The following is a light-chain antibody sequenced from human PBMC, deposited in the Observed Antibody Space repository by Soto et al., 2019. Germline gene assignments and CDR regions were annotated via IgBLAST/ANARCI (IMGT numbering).Light chain of an antibody. CDR1: PSVNGN. V-gene: IGKV3-15*01. Sequence: EVVVTQSPATLSVSPGERATLSCRASPSVNGNLAWYQQKPGQTPRLLTDDVFTRANGVPARFSGSGSGTGFTLSICSLQSDDFALYYCQQYNGSPPWTFGQGTRVEIK. J-gene: IGKJ1*01. CDR3: QQYNGSPPWT. CDR2: DVF.